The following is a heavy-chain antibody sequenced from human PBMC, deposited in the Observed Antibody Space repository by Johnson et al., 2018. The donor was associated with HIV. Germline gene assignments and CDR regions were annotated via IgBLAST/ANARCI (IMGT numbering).Heavy chain of an antibody. V-gene: IGHV3-30*04. Sequence: QVQLVESGGGVVQPGRSLRLSCAASGFTFSSYAMHWVRQAPGKGLEWVAVISYDGSNKYYADSVKGRFTISRDNSKNTLYLQMNSLRAEDTAVYYCARVRGGTGHGAFDIWGQGTTVTVSS. CDR2: ISYDGSNK. CDR1: GFTFSSYA. CDR3: ARVRGGTGHGAFDI. J-gene: IGHJ3*02.